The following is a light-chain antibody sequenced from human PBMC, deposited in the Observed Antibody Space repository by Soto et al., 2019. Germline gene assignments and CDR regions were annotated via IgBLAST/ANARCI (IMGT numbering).Light chain of an antibody. V-gene: IGKV3-20*01. CDR3: QQYGNSPIT. Sequence: VMTQSPLSLPVTLGQPATLSCRASQSVSNTYLAWYQQKPGQAPRLLIYGTSSRATGIPDRFSGSGSGTDFTLTISRLEPEDFAVYYCQQYGNSPITFGQGTRLEIK. J-gene: IGKJ5*01. CDR2: GTS. CDR1: QSVSNTY.